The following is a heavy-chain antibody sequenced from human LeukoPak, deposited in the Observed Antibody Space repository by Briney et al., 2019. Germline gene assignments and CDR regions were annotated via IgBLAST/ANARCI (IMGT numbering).Heavy chain of an antibody. J-gene: IGHJ3*02. CDR3: AKIGYCSSASCLGDTFEI. Sequence: GGSLRLSCAASGFIFSNFGMNWVRQAPGKGLEWVAFIRYDGSNKYYVDSVKGRFIISRDNSKNTLYLQMNSLRAEDTAVYYCAKIGYCSSASCLGDTFEIWGRGTMVTVSS. CDR1: GFIFSNFG. CDR2: IRYDGSNK. D-gene: IGHD2-2*01. V-gene: IGHV3-30*02.